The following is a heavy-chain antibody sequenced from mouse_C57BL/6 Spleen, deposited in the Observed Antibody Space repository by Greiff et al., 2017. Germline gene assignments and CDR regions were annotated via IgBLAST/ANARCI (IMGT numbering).Heavy chain of an antibody. D-gene: IGHD3-3*01. Sequence: EVKLMESGGGLVQPGGSLKLSCAASGFTFSDYGMAWVRQAPRKGPEWVAFISNLAYSIYYADTVTGRFTISRENAKNTLYLEMSSLRSEDTAMYYCARQGDFSFDYWGQGTTLTVSS. J-gene: IGHJ2*01. V-gene: IGHV5-15*01. CDR3: ARQGDFSFDY. CDR1: GFTFSDYG. CDR2: ISNLAYSI.